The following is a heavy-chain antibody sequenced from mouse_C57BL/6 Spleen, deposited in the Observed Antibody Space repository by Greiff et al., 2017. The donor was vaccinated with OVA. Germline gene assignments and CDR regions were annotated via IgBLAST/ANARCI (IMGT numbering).Heavy chain of an antibody. J-gene: IGHJ2*01. Sequence: VQLQQSGAELVKPGASVTLSCTASGFNIKDYYMHWVKQRTEQGLEWIGRIDPEDGATKSAPQFPGKATITADTSSNTAYLLLISLTSEDTAVYYCARSPLYYGNGRGYFDYWGQGTTLTVSS. CDR1: GFNIKDYY. D-gene: IGHD2-1*01. CDR3: ARSPLYYGNGRGYFDY. CDR2: IDPEDGAT. V-gene: IGHV14-2*01.